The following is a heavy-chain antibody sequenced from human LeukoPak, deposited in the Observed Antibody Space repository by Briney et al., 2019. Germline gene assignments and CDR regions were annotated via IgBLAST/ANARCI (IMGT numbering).Heavy chain of an antibody. D-gene: IGHD6-19*01. CDR2: IYYSGST. CDR1: GGSISSYY. CDR3: AARIAVGVFDD. J-gene: IGHJ4*02. V-gene: IGHV4-59*01. Sequence: SETLSLTCTVSGGSISSYYWSWIRQPPGKGLEWIGYIYYSGSTNYNPSLKSRVTISVDTSKNQFSLKLSSVTAADTAVYYCAARIAVGVFDDWGQGSPVTVSS.